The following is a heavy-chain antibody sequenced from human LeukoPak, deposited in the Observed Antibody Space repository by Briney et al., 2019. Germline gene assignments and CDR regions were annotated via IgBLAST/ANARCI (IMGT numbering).Heavy chain of an antibody. J-gene: IGHJ4*02. V-gene: IGHV4-61*08. CDR2: IYYSGST. CDR3: ARGAGDYVGD. D-gene: IGHD4-17*01. CDR1: GGSVSSGGYY. Sequence: NPSETLSLTCTVSGGSVSSGGYYWSWIRQPPGKGLEWIGYIYYSGSTNYNPSLKSRVTISVDTSKNQFSLKLSSVTAADTAVYYCARGAGDYVGDWGQGTLVTVSS.